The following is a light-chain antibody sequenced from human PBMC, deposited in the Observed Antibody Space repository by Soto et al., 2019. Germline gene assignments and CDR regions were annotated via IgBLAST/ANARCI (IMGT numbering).Light chain of an antibody. V-gene: IGKV3-20*01. J-gene: IGKJ1*01. CDR2: VAS. CDR3: QCSSNSLCT. CDR1: QSVNSSS. Sequence: EIVLRQSPGTLSLSPGERATLACRASQSVNSSSLAWYQQQPFQAPRLLIHVASSRATVIPDRFSGSRSGTYFTFTISRRGPGDSAVYFCQCSSNSLCTVGQGNKVEI.